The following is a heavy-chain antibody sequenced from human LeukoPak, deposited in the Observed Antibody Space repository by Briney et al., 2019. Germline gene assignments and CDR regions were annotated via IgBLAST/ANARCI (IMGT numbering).Heavy chain of an antibody. CDR3: ARDNWFDP. V-gene: IGHV3-66*01. Sequence: GGSLRLSCAASGFTVSSNYMNWVRQAPGKGLKWVSIIYSGGSTYYADSVKGRFTISRDNSKNTLYLQMNSLRAEDTGVYYCARDNWFDPWGQGTLVTVSS. CDR1: GFTVSSNY. CDR2: IYSGGST. J-gene: IGHJ5*02.